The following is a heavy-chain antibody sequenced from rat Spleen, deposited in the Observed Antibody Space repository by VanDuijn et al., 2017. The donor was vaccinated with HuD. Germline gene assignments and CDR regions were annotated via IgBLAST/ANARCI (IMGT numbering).Heavy chain of an antibody. Sequence: EVQLVESGGGLVQPGRSMKLSCSASGFTFSNYGMAWVRQAPTKGLEWVATISYDGSSTYYRDSVKGRFTISRDNAKSTLYLQMDSLQTEDTAMYFCATTGYNLDYWGQGVMVTVSS. CDR1: GFTFSNYG. D-gene: IGHD1-5*01. J-gene: IGHJ2*01. V-gene: IGHV5-29*01. CDR3: ATTGYNLDY. CDR2: ISYDGSST.